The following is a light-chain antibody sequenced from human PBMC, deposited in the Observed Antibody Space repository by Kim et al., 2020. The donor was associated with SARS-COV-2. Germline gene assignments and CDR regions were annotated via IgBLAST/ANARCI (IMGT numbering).Light chain of an antibody. CDR2: DAS. CDR3: QQYNSYWT. V-gene: IGKV1-5*01. Sequence: SASVGDRVTITCRASQSIRGLLAWYQQRPGQAPKLLIYDASSLENGVPSRFRGSGSGTEFTLTITSLQPDDFATYYCQQYNSYWTFGPGTKVDIK. J-gene: IGKJ1*01. CDR1: QSIRGL.